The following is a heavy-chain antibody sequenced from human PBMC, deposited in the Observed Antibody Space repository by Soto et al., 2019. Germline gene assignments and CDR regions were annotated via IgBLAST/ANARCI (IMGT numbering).Heavy chain of an antibody. Sequence: SVKVSCKASGGTFSSYAISWVRQAPGQGLEWMGGIIPIFGTANYAQKFQGRVTITADESTSTAYMEPSSLRSEDTAVYYCATVGSPTTFDPWGQGTLVTVSS. J-gene: IGHJ5*02. D-gene: IGHD3-16*01. CDR2: IIPIFGTA. CDR1: GGTFSSYA. CDR3: ATVGSPTTFDP. V-gene: IGHV1-69*13.